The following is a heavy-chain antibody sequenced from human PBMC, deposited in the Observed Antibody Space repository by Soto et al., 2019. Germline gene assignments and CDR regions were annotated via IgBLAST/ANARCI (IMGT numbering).Heavy chain of an antibody. CDR1: GFALSSYW. Sequence: GGSVRLSCAASGFALSSYWMHWVRQAPGKGLVWVSRINSDGSSTSYADSVKGRFTISRDNAKNTLYLQMNSLRAEDTAVYYCARGPYYYDSSGYDDAFDIWRQGTMVTVSS. V-gene: IGHV3-74*01. D-gene: IGHD3-22*01. CDR3: ARGPYYYDSSGYDDAFDI. J-gene: IGHJ3*02. CDR2: INSDGSST.